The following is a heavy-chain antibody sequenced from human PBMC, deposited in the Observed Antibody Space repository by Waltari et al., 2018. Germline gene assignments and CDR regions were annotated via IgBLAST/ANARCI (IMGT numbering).Heavy chain of an antibody. CDR1: GGSISSSNW. D-gene: IGHD5-12*01. Sequence: QVQLQESGPGLVKPSGTLSLTCAVSGGSISSSNWWSWVRQPPGKGLGWIGDIYHSGSTNYNPSLKSRVTISVDKSKNQFSLKLSSVTAADTAVYYCARSPAEMATINWYFDLWGRGTLVTVSS. CDR2: IYHSGST. V-gene: IGHV4-4*02. J-gene: IGHJ2*01. CDR3: ARSPAEMATINWYFDL.